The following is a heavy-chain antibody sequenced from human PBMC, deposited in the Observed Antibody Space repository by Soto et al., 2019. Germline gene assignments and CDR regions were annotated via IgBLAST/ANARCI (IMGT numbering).Heavy chain of an antibody. V-gene: IGHV3-30-3*01. CDR3: ARGPDIVLMGISDY. J-gene: IGHJ4*02. CDR2: ISYDGSNK. CDR1: GFTFSSYA. Sequence: QVQLVESGGGVVQPGRSLRLSCAASGFTFSSYAMHWVRQAPGKGLEWVAVISYDGSNKYYADSVKGRITISRDNSKNTLYLQMNSLRAEDTAVYYCARGPDIVLMGISDYWGQGTLVTVSS. D-gene: IGHD2-8*01.